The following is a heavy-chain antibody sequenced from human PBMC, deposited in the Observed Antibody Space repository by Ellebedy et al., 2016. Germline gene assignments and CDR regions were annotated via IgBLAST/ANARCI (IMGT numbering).Heavy chain of an antibody. CDR2: IYYSGST. J-gene: IGHJ4*02. V-gene: IGHV4-31*03. CDR1: GGSISSGGYY. Sequence: SETLSLTXTVSGGSISSGGYYWSWIRQHPGKGLEWIGYIYYSGSTYYNPSLKSRVTISVDTSKNQFSLELSSVTAADTAVYYCASALRGYYRNIDYWGQGTLVTVSS. CDR3: ASALRGYYRNIDY. D-gene: IGHD3-22*01.